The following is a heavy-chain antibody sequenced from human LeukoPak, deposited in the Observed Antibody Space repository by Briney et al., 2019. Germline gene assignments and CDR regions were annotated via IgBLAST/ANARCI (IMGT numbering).Heavy chain of an antibody. CDR1: GFTFNNYW. V-gene: IGHV3-74*01. CDR3: ARENFGP. J-gene: IGHJ5*02. Sequence: PGGSLRLSCAASGFTFNNYWMHWVRHAPGKGLLWVSRINTDGSSTSYADSVKGRFTISRDNAKNMVYLQMNSLRGEDTAVYYCARENFGPWGQGTQVTVSS. CDR2: INTDGSST.